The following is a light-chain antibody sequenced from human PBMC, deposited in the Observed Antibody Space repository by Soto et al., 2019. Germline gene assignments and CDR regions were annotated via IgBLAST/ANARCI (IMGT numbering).Light chain of an antibody. CDR1: QSVSSSY. Sequence: EIVLTQSPGTLSLSPGDRATLSCRASQSVSSSYLAWYQQKPGQAPRLLIYGASSRATGIPDRFSGSGSGTDFTLTISRLEPEDFAVYYCQQYGSSPVFGQGTKVDIK. J-gene: IGKJ1*01. CDR2: GAS. V-gene: IGKV3-20*01. CDR3: QQYGSSPV.